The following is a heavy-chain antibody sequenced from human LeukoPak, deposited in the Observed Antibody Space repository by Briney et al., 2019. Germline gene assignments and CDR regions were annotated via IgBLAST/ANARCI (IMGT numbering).Heavy chain of an antibody. V-gene: IGHV1-2*02. J-gene: IGHJ5*02. CDR2: INPNSGGT. D-gene: IGHD2-2*01. CDR3: AGGYCSSTSCYGPANNWFDP. CDR1: GYTFTSYY. Sequence: ASVKVSCKASGYTFTSYYMHWVRQAPGQGLEWMGWINPNSGGTNYAQKFQGRVTMTRDTSISTAYMELSRLRSDDTAVYYCAGGYCSSTSCYGPANNWFDPWGQGTLVTVSS.